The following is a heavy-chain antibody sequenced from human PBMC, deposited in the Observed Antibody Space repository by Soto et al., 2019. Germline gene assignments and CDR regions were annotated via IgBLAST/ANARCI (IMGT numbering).Heavy chain of an antibody. CDR2: LYWDGDK. Sequence: QITLKESGPPLVKPTQTLTLTCTFSGFSVTNNGEGVGWIRQPPGKALEWLATLYWDGDKRYSRSLRKRASASTDTSNSQVVLTRTDMGPEDTGPYFWAHRKTTITVATYFDLWGQGTLVTVS. CDR3: AHRKTTITVATYFDL. CDR1: GFSVTNNGEG. V-gene: IGHV2-5*02. D-gene: IGHD6-19*01. J-gene: IGHJ4*02.